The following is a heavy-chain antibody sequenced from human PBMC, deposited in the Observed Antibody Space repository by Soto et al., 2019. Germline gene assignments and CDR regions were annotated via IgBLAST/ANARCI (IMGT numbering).Heavy chain of an antibody. J-gene: IGHJ4*02. CDR1: GDSVSSNSAT. D-gene: IGHD3-3*01. CDR2: TYYRSNWYN. CDR3: STNFDFTTATRWYFAS. V-gene: IGHV6-1*01. Sequence: SQTLSLTCAISGDSVSSNSATWYWIMQSPSRGLEWLGRTYYRSNWYNDYAVSVQSRITIKPDTSKNQFSLLLYSVTPEDTAVHHCSTNFDFTTATRWYFASWGQGTLVPV.